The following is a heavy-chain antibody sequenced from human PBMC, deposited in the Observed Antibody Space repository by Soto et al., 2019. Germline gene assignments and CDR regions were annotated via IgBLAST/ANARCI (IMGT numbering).Heavy chain of an antibody. CDR1: GYMFTRYY. CDR2: INTRGGRT. Sequence: QVHSVQTAAQVKRPGASVNISCKASGYMFTRYYIHWVRQAPGQGLQWMGMINTRGGRTKYAQLFQGIVAMTADPSSNTAHMELSSLRSDDTPVLYCARVESCGSPCDSDHLDAFAIWGQGKVVTVSS. CDR3: ARVESCGSPCDSDHLDAFAI. V-gene: IGHV1-46*01. J-gene: IGHJ3*02. D-gene: IGHD3-3*01.